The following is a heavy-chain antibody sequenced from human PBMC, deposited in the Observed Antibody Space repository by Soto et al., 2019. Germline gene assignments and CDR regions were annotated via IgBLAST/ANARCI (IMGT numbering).Heavy chain of an antibody. V-gene: IGHV3-23*01. D-gene: IGHD3-3*01. CDR3: AKEKDFWSGYFVY. CDR1: GFTFSSYA. J-gene: IGHJ4*02. CDR2: ISGSGGST. Sequence: EVQLLESGGGLVQPGGSLRLSCAASGFTFSSYAMSWVRQAPGKGLEWVSAISGSGGSTYYADSVKGRFTISRDNSKTTLYLQMNSRTAEDTAVYYCAKEKDFWSGYFVYWGQGTLVTVSS.